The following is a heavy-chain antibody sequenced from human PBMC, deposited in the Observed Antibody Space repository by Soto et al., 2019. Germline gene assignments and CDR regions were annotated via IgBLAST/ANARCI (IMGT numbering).Heavy chain of an antibody. CDR2: IYPGDSDT. V-gene: IGHV5-51*01. CDR1: GYSFTSYW. Sequence: GESLKISCKGSGYSFTSYWIGWVRQMPGKGLEWMGIIYPGDSDTRYSPSFQGQVTISADKSISTAYLQWSSLKASDTAMYYCARLPIGYCSGGSCSLRNHEYFQHWGQGTLVTVSS. J-gene: IGHJ1*01. D-gene: IGHD2-15*01. CDR3: ARLPIGYCSGGSCSLRNHEYFQH.